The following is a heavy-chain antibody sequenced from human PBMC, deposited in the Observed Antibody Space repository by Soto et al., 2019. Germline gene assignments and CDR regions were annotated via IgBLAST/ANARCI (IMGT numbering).Heavy chain of an antibody. CDR2: ISSGGSGI. V-gene: IGHV3-11*01. J-gene: IGHJ3*02. CDR3: ARVKECSSTSCYARDAFDI. CDR1: GFTFSDHY. D-gene: IGHD2-2*01. Sequence: GESLKISCAASGFTFSDHYMSWIRQAPGKGLEWVSYISSGGSGIYYADSMKGRFTISRDNAKNSLYLQMNSLRAEDTAVYYCARVKECSSTSCYARDAFDIWGRGTTVTVSS.